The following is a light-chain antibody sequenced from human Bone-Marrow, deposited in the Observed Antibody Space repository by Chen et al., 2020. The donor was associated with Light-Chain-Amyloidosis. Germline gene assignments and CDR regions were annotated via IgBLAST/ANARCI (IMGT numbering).Light chain of an antibody. J-gene: IGLJ3*02. Sequence: SYVLTQPSSVSVAPGQTATIACGGNNIGSTSVHWYQQTPGQAPLLVVYDDSDRPSGIPERLSGSNSGTTATRTIRGVEAGDEADYYWQVWDRSSDRPVFGGGTKLPVL. CDR1: NIGSTS. V-gene: IGLV3-21*02. CDR2: DDS. CDR3: QVWDRSSDRPV.